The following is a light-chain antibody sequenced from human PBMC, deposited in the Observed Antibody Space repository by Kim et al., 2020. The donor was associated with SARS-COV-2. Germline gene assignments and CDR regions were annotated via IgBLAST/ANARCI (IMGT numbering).Light chain of an antibody. V-gene: IGKV1-5*01. CDR1: QSISSW. Sequence: DIKMTQSPSTLSASVGDRVTITCRASQSISSWLAWYQQKPGKAPKLLIYDASSLESGVPSRFSGGGAGTEFTLTISSLQPDDFATYYCQQYNSYSHTFGQGTKLEI. J-gene: IGKJ2*01. CDR2: DAS. CDR3: QQYNSYSHT.